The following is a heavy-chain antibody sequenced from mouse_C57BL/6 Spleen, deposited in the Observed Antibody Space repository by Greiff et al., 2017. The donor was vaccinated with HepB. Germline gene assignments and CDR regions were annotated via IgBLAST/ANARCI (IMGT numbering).Heavy chain of an antibody. CDR2: IDPANGNT. V-gene: IGHV14-3*01. J-gene: IGHJ4*01. CDR3: ARGYEPYSNSNYYAMDY. D-gene: IGHD2-5*01. CDR1: GFNIKNTY. Sequence: EVQLQQSVAELVRPGASVKLSCTASGFNIKNTYMHWVKQRPEQGLEWIGRIDPANGNTKYAPKFQGKATITADTSSNTAYLQLSSLTSEDTAIYYCARGYEPYSNSNYYAMDYWGQGTSVTVSS.